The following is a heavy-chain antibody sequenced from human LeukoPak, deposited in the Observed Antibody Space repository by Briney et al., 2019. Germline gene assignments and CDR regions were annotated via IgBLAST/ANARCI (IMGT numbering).Heavy chain of an antibody. CDR2: IYYSGST. CDR1: GGSISSYY. Sequence: SETLSLTCTVSGGSISSYYWSWIRQPPGKGLEWIGNIYYSGSTNYNPSLKSRVTISVDTSKNQFSLKLSSVTAADTAVYYCARRARIRGVIIPSGYYLDYWGQGTLVTVSS. J-gene: IGHJ4*02. CDR3: ARRARIRGVIIPSGYYLDY. D-gene: IGHD3-10*01. V-gene: IGHV4-59*12.